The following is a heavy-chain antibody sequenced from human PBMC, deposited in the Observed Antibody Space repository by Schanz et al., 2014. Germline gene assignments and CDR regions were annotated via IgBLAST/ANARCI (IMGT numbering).Heavy chain of an antibody. Sequence: QLVQSGSEFRKPGASVKVSCKASGYSFTGYYMNWVRQAPGQGLEWMGWINPSSGGTNYAQKFQGRVTMTRDTSISTAYMELNRLRSDDTAVYYCARDSHRRVAGPGYWGQGTLVTVSS. CDR3: ARDSHRRVAGPGY. CDR2: INPSSGGT. J-gene: IGHJ4*02. V-gene: IGHV1-2*02. CDR1: GYSFTGYY.